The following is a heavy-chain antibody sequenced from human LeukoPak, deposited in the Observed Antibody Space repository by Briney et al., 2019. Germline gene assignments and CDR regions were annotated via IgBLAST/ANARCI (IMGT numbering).Heavy chain of an antibody. J-gene: IGHJ3*02. CDR1: GYSISSGYY. V-gene: IGHV4-61*01. CDR2: IYYSGST. CDR3: ARWAPSSTTVTTSEAFDI. Sequence: PSETLSLTCTVSGYSISSGYYWSWIRQPPGKGLEWIGYIYYSGSTNYNPSLKSRVTISVDTSKNQFSLKLSSVTAADTAVYYCARWAPSSTTVTTSEAFDIWGQGTMVTVSS. D-gene: IGHD4-11*01.